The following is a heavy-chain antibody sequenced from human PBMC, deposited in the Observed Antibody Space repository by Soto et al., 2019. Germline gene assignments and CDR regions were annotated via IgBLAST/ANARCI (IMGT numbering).Heavy chain of an antibody. D-gene: IGHD3-3*01. CDR2: ISSSSSTI. V-gene: IGHV3-48*02. CDR3: ARDWGGYDFWSGYWPDY. J-gene: IGHJ4*02. Sequence: GGSLRLSCAASGFTFSSYSMNWVRQAPGKGLEWVSYISSSSSTIYYADSVKGRFTISRDNAKNSLYLQMNSLRDEDTAVYYCARDWGGYDFWSGYWPDYWGQGTLVTVSS. CDR1: GFTFSSYS.